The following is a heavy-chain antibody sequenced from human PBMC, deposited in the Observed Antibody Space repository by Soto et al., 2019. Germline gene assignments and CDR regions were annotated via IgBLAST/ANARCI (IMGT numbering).Heavy chain of an antibody. D-gene: IGHD3-3*01. CDR3: ARGPSRPSYYDFWSGYYNLVLGYMDV. CDR2: MNPNSGNT. V-gene: IGHV1-8*01. CDR1: GYTFTSYD. J-gene: IGHJ6*03. Sequence: GASVKVSCKASGYTFTSYDINWVRQATGQGLEWMGWMNPNSGNTGYAQKFQGRVTMTRNTSISTAYMELSSLRSEDTAVYYCARGPSRPSYYDFWSGYYNLVLGYMDVWGKGTTVTVSS.